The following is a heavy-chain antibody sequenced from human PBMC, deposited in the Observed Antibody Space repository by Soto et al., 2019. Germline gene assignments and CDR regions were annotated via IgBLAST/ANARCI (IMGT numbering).Heavy chain of an antibody. CDR3: ARGNYDNSGYYDDAFDI. CDR1: GFIFSSYG. D-gene: IGHD3-22*01. CDR2: IWYDGSNK. J-gene: IGHJ3*02. V-gene: IGHV3-33*01. Sequence: QVQLVESGGGVVQPGRSLRLSCVASGFIFSSYGMHWVRQAPGKGLEGVAVIWYDGSNKYYADSVKGRFTISRDNSKNMLYRQMNSLRAEDKSVYYCARGNYDNSGYYDDAFDIWGQGTMVTVSS.